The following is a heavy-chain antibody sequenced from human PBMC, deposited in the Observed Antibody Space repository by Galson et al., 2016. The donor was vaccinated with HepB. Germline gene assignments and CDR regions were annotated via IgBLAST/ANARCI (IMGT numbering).Heavy chain of an antibody. CDR2: ISNSGDIT. J-gene: IGHJ4*02. D-gene: IGHD3-22*01. CDR1: GFTFNAYA. CDR3: AKGVWHYDTSGYHFY. Sequence: SLRLSCAGSGFTFNAYAMTWVRQAPGQGLEWVSGISNSGDITYYADSLKGRFTISRDNSKNTLYLQMNSLGVEDTAVYYCAKGVWHYDTSGYHFYWGQGTLATVSS. V-gene: IGHV3-23*01.